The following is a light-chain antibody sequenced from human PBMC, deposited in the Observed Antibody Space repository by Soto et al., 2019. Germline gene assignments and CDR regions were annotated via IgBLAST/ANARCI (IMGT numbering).Light chain of an antibody. Sequence: QSVLTQPASVSGSPGHRSPISAPGTSSTFGGYNYVSWYQQHPGKAPKLMIYDVSNRPSGVSNRFSGSKSGNTASLTISGLQAEDEADYYCSSYTSSSTLVVFGGGTKLTVL. CDR2: DVS. J-gene: IGLJ2*01. V-gene: IGLV2-14*01. CDR1: SSTFGGYNY. CDR3: SSYTSSSTLVV.